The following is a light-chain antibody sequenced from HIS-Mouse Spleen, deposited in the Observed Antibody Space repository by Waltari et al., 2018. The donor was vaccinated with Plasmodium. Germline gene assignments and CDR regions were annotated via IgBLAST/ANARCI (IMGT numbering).Light chain of an antibody. CDR3: SSYAGSNMV. CDR1: SSAVGGYNY. Sequence: QSALTQPPSASGSPGQSVTISCPGTSSAVGGYNYVPWYQQPPGKAPKLMIYEVSKRPSGVPDRFSGSKSGNTASLTVSGLQAEDEADYYCSSYAGSNMVFGGGTKLTVL. CDR2: EVS. V-gene: IGLV2-8*01. J-gene: IGLJ2*01.